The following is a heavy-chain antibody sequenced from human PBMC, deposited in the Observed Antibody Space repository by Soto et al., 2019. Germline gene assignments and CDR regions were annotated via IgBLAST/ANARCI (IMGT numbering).Heavy chain of an antibody. CDR2: IDYSGST. CDR3: ARSIVGQHAFDY. D-gene: IGHD1-26*01. CDR1: GGSISSYY. J-gene: IGHJ4*02. V-gene: IGHV4-59*01. Sequence: QVQLQESGPGLVKPSETLSLTCTVSGGSISSYYWSWIRQPPGKGLEWIVYIDYSGSTNYNPSLKSRVTISVDTSKNQFSLKLSSVTAADTAVYHCARSIVGQHAFDYWGQGTLVTVSS.